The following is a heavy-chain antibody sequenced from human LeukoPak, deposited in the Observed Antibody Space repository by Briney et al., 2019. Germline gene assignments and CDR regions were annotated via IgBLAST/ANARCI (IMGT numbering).Heavy chain of an antibody. J-gene: IGHJ4*02. CDR1: GFTFSSYT. D-gene: IGHD2-2*01. CDR2: ISSSSTYI. Sequence: PGGSLRLSCAPSGFTFSSYTMNWVRQAPGKGLEWVSSISSSSTYIYYADSVKGRFTISRDNSKTTLYLQMNSLRAEDTAVYYCAKGHQSVVPSDYWGQGTLVTVSS. V-gene: IGHV3-21*01. CDR3: AKGHQSVVPSDY.